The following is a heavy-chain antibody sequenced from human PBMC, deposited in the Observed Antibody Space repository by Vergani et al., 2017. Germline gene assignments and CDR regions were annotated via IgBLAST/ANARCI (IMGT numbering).Heavy chain of an antibody. CDR2: IIPILGIA. V-gene: IGHV1-69*02. D-gene: IGHD3-9*01. CDR1: GGTFSSYT. CDR3: AGGILTDYYKSAHPDY. Sequence: QVQLVQSGAEVKKPGSSVKVSCKASGGTFSSYTISWVRQAPGQGLEWRGRIIPILGIANYAQKFQGRVTITADNSTSTAYMELSSLRSEDRAVYYCAGGILTDYYKSAHPDYWGQGTLVTVSS. J-gene: IGHJ4*02.